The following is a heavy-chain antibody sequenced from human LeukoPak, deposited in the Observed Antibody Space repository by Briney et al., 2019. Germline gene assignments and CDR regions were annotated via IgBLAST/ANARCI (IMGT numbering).Heavy chain of an antibody. V-gene: IGHV3-53*01. CDR3: ARRAGAYSHPYDY. J-gene: IGHJ4*02. CDR2: IYSDNT. D-gene: IGHD4/OR15-4a*01. CDR1: GFTVISNS. Sequence: GGSLRLSCTVSGFTVISNSMSWVRQAPGKGLEWVSFIYSDNTHYSDSVKGRFTISRDSSKNTLYLQMNSLRAEDTAVYYCARRAGAYSHPYDYWGQGTLVTVSS.